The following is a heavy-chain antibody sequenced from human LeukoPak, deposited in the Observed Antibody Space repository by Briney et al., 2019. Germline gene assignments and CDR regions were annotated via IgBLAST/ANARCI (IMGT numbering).Heavy chain of an antibody. CDR2: INPNSGGT. V-gene: IGHV1-2*04. J-gene: IGHJ3*02. Sequence: GASVKVSCKASGYTFTGYYMHWVRQAPGQGLEWMGWINPNSGGTNYAQKFQGWVTMTRDTSISTAYMELSRLRSDNTAVYYCARAPGSPDSARKSFDIWGQGTMVTVSS. D-gene: IGHD2-15*01. CDR3: ARAPGSPDSARKSFDI. CDR1: GYTFTGYY.